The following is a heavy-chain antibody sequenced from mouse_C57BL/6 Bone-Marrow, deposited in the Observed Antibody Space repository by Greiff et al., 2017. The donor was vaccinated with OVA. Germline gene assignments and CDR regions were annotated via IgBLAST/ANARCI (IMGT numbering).Heavy chain of an antibody. J-gene: IGHJ4*01. CDR1: GSPFPRSW. D-gene: IGHD1-1*01. V-gene: IGHV1-64*01. CDR2: IHPNSGST. CDR3: ARFYYGSSLYAMDY. Sequence: QVQLQQPGAELVKPGASVQLSFTASGSPFPRSWLHWFQHRPGQGLEWIGMIHPNSGSTNYNEKFKSKATLTVDKSSSTAYMQLSSLTSEDSAVYYCARFYYGSSLYAMDYWGQGTSVTVSS.